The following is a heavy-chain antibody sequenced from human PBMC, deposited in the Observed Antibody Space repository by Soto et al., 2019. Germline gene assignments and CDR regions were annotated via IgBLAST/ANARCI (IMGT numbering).Heavy chain of an antibody. CDR3: AKDGDTAMVNPYYYYGMDV. J-gene: IGHJ6*02. D-gene: IGHD5-18*01. CDR2: ISGSGGST. CDR1: GLTFSSYA. V-gene: IGHV3-23*01. Sequence: EVQLLESGGGLVQPGGSLRLSCAASGLTFSSYAMSWVRQAPGKGLEWVSAISGSGGSTYYADSVKGRFTISRDNSKNTLYLQMNSLRAEDTAVYYCAKDGDTAMVNPYYYYGMDVWGQGTTVTVSS.